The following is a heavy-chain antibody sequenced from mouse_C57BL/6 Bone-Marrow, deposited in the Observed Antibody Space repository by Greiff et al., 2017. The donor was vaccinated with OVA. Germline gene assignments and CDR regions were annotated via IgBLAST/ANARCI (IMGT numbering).Heavy chain of an antibody. D-gene: IGHD1-1*01. Sequence: QVQLQQPGAELVKPGASVKMSCKASGYTFTSYWITWVKQRPGQGLEWIGDIYPGSGSTNYNEKFKSKATLTVDTSSSTAYMQLSSLTSEDSAVYYCARGTGYYGSSYWYFDVWGTGTTGTVSS. CDR3: ARGTGYYGSSYWYFDV. J-gene: IGHJ1*03. V-gene: IGHV1-55*01. CDR1: GYTFTSYW. CDR2: IYPGSGST.